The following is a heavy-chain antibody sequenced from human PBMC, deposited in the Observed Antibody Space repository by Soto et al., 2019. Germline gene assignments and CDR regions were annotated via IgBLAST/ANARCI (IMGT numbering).Heavy chain of an antibody. CDR3: ARQIYDSDTGPNFQYYFDS. Sequence: RKISCKGSGYSFASYWITWVRQKPGKGLEWMGRIDPSDSQTYYSPSFRGHVTISATKSITTVFLQWSSLRASDTAMYYCARQIYDSDTGPNFQYYFDSWGQGTPVTVSS. V-gene: IGHV5-10-1*01. D-gene: IGHD3-22*01. CDR1: GYSFASYW. J-gene: IGHJ4*02. CDR2: IDPSDSQT.